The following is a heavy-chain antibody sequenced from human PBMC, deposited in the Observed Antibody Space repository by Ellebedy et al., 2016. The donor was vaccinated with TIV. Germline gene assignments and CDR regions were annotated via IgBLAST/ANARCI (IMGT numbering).Heavy chain of an antibody. J-gene: IGHJ4*02. V-gene: IGHV3-66*01. D-gene: IGHD4-17*01. CDR2: IYSGGGT. Sequence: GESLKISCAASGITVNTNYMSWVRQAPGSGPEWVSIIYSGGGTYYADSVKGSFTISRDNSKNTLYLQMNSLRAEDTAVYYCASRPNGDFHFLDYWGQGTLVTVSS. CDR1: GITVNTNY. CDR3: ASRPNGDFHFLDY.